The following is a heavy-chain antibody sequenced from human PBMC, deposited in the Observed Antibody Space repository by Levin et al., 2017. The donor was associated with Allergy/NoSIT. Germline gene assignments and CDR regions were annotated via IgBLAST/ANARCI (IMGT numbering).Heavy chain of an antibody. Sequence: SGGSLRLSRAASGFTFSDYYMSWIRQAPGKGLEWVSYISSSGSTIYYADSVKGRFTISRDNAKNSLYLQMNSLRAEDTAVYYCAREKAEYSIPGSLDYWGQGTLVTVSS. J-gene: IGHJ4*02. CDR2: ISSSGSTI. V-gene: IGHV3-11*01. D-gene: IGHD6-6*01. CDR1: GFTFSDYY. CDR3: AREKAEYSIPGSLDY.